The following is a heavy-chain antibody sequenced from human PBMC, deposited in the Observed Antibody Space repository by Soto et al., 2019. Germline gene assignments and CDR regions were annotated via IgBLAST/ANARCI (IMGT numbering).Heavy chain of an antibody. CDR1: GYTFTSYS. CDR2: INAGNGNT. CDR3: ARDLYSSGWYDAFDI. Sequence: VSVKVCCKSSGYTFTSYSMHWACHAPGQRLEWMGWINAGNGNTKYSQKFQGRVTITRDTSASTAYMELSSLRSEDTAVYYCARDLYSSGWYDAFDIWGQGTMVTVSS. J-gene: IGHJ3*02. D-gene: IGHD6-19*01. V-gene: IGHV1-3*01.